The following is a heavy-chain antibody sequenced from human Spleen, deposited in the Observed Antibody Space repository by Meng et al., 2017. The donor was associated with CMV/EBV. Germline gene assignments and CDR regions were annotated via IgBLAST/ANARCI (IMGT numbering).Heavy chain of an antibody. CDR1: GFTFSSYW. V-gene: IGHV3-30-3*01. J-gene: IGHJ6*02. CDR3: ASPLWFGESHYGMDV. CDR2: ISYDGSNK. D-gene: IGHD3-10*01. Sequence: GESLKISCAASGFTFSSYWMSWVRLAPGKGLEWVAVISYDGSNKYYADSVKGRFTISRDNSKNTLYLQMNSLRAEDTAVYYCASPLWFGESHYGMDVWGQGTTVTVSS.